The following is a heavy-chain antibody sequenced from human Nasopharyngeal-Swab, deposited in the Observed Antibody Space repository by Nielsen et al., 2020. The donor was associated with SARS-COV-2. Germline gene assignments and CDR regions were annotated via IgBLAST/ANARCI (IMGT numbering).Heavy chain of an antibody. CDR3: ARDDLPSIAAAGVDAFDI. Sequence: GESLKISCAASGFTFSSYSMNWVRQAPGKGLEWVSSISSSSSYIYYADSVKGRFTNSRDNAKNSLYLQMNSLRAEDTAVYYCARDDLPSIAAAGVDAFDIWGQGTMVTVSS. J-gene: IGHJ3*02. D-gene: IGHD6-13*01. CDR2: ISSSSSYI. V-gene: IGHV3-21*01. CDR1: GFTFSSYS.